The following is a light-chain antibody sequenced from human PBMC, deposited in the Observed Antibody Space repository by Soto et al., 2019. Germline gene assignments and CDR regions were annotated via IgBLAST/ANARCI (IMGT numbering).Light chain of an antibody. CDR1: RSDIGSNY. CDR2: RND. J-gene: IGLJ2*01. CDR3: ASWDDTLSVPI. V-gene: IGLV1-47*01. Sequence: QSVLTQPPSASGTPGQRVTISCSGSRSDIGSNYVYWYQHLPGMAPKLLIYRNDQRPSGVPDRISGSRSGTSASLAIIGFRSEDEADYYCASWDDTLSVPIFGGGTKVTVL.